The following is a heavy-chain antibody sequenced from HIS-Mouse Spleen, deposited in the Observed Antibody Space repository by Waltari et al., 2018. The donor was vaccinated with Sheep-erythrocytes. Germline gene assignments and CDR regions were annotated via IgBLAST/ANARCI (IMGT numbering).Heavy chain of an antibody. V-gene: IGHV4-59*08. D-gene: IGHD1-26*01. CDR2: IYYSGST. CDR3: ARFSRPRFWPVGATAFDI. CDR1: GGSISSYY. Sequence: QVQLQESGPGLVKPSETLSLTCTVSGGSISSYYWSWIRQPPGKGLEWIGYIYYSGSTKHNPSLKSRVTISVDTSKNQFALKLSSVTAADTAVYYCARFSRPRFWPVGATAFDIWGQGTMVTVSS. J-gene: IGHJ3*02.